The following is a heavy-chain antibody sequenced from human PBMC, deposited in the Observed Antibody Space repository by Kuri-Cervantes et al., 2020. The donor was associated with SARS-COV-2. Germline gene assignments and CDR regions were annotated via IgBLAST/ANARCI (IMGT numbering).Heavy chain of an antibody. V-gene: IGHV1-2*04. CDR3: ERGEEVWGIRVMFKWRGAGSLDF. D-gene: IGHD3-16*01. CDR1: GYTFTDYG. Sequence: ASVKVSCKASGYTFTDYGIHWVRQAPGEGLEWMGWINPNTGGTNYAQKLQGCVTMTRDTSRSTVYMDLSKMTSGDTAICYCERGEEVWGIRVMFKWRGAGSLDFWGQGTMVTVSS. CDR2: INPNTGGT. J-gene: IGHJ4*02.